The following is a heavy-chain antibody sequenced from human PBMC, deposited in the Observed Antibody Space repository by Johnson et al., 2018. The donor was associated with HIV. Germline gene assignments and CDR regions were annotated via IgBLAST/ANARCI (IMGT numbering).Heavy chain of an antibody. CDR1: GFTFSSYG. CDR2: ISYDGSNK. J-gene: IGHJ3*02. D-gene: IGHD1-26*01. CDR3: AKDMGGDRNAFDI. Sequence: QVLLVESGGGVVQPGGSLRLSCAASGFTFSSYGMHWVRQAPGKGLEWVAVISYDGSNKYYADSVKGRFTISRDNSKNTLYLQMSSLRGDDTAVYYCAKDMGGDRNAFDIWGQGTMVTVSS. V-gene: IGHV3-30*18.